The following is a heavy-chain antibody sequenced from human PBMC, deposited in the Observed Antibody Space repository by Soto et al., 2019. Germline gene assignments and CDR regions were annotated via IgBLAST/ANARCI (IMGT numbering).Heavy chain of an antibody. V-gene: IGHV3-66*01. CDR1: GLDISNTY. J-gene: IGHJ3*02. CDR3: ARVDGYRLVDAFDI. Sequence: QLVESGGGLVQPGASLRLSCAATGLDISNTYMNWVRQTPGKGLEWVSVLYSGGFAKYADSVKGRFTVSIDDSKTTMYLHMNSLRAEDTALYYCARVDGYRLVDAFDIWGQGTNVIVSS. D-gene: IGHD3-16*02. CDR2: LYSGGFA.